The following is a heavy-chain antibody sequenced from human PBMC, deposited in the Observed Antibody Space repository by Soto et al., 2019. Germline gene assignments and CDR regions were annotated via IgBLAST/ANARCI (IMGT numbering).Heavy chain of an antibody. D-gene: IGHD3-3*01. CDR2: IKQDGSEK. Sequence: TGGSLRLSCAASGFTFSSYWMSWVRQAPGKGLEWVANIKQDGSEKYYVDSVKGRFTISRDNAKNSLYLQMNSLRAEDTAVYYCAGGGYDFWSGYYIPPYYYYYYGMDVWGQGTTVTVSS. J-gene: IGHJ6*02. CDR3: AGGGYDFWSGYYIPPYYYYYYGMDV. CDR1: GFTFSSYW. V-gene: IGHV3-7*01.